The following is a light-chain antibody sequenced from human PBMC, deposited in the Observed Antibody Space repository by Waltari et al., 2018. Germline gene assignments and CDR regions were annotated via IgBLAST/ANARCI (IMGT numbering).Light chain of an antibody. V-gene: IGKV3-15*01. CDR3: QQYNNWPPAT. J-gene: IGKJ5*01. CDR1: QSVSNN. Sequence: EIVMTQSPATLSVSPGERATLSCRASQSVSNNLAWYQQKPGQAPRLLIYGASTRATGIPARCSGSGSVTEFTLTISSLQSEDFAVYYCQQYNNWPPATFGQGTRLDIK. CDR2: GAS.